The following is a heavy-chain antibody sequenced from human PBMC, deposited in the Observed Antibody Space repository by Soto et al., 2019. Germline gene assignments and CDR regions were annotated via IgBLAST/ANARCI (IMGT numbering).Heavy chain of an antibody. CDR1: GFTFSNYV. J-gene: IGHJ4*02. CDR3: AKDRSLFLYSSLDS. D-gene: IGHD6-19*01. Sequence: QVQLVESGGGVVQPGRSLRLSCAASGFTFSNYVMHWVRQAPGKGLEWVAVISYDGNNKFYAHSVKGRFSISRDSSQNALNLQMNSLRLDDTAVYYCAKDRSLFLYSSLDSWGQGTLVTVSS. V-gene: IGHV3-30*18. CDR2: ISYDGNNK.